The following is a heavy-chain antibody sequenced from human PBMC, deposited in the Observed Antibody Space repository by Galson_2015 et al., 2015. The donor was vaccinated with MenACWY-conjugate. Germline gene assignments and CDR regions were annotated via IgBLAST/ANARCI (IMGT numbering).Heavy chain of an antibody. J-gene: IGHJ6*03. CDR2: IYSGGST. V-gene: IGHV3-53*01. Sequence: SLRLSCAASGFTVNTNYMTWVRQAPGKGLEWVSIIYSGGSTYYPDSVRGRFTISRDNSKNTLYLQMDSPRADDTAVYYCARAGSENCRTTNCLSLGAKFSYYYYMDVWGKGATVTVSS. CDR3: ARAGSENCRTTNCLSLGAKFSYYYYMDV. CDR1: GFTVNTNY. D-gene: IGHD2-2*01.